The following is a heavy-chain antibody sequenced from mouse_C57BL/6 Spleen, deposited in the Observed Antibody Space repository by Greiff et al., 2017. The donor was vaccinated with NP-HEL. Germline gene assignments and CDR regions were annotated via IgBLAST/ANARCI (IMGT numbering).Heavy chain of an antibody. Sequence: QVQLQQSGAELVKPGASVKISCKASGYAFSSYWMNWVKQRPGKGLEWIGQIYPGDGDTNYNGKFKGKATLTADKSSSTAYMQLRSLTSEDSAVYFCARVYYYGSSLYWYFDVWGTGTTVTVSS. J-gene: IGHJ1*03. D-gene: IGHD1-1*01. CDR3: ARVYYYGSSLYWYFDV. CDR2: IYPGDGDT. CDR1: GYAFSSYW. V-gene: IGHV1-80*01.